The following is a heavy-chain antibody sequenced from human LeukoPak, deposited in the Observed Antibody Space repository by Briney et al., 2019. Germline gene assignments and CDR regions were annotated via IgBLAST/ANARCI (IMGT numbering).Heavy chain of an antibody. J-gene: IGHJ1*01. V-gene: IGHV3-66*01. D-gene: IGHD3-22*01. Sequence: GGSLRLSCKASGFAVSRNYMSWVRQAPGKGLEWVSIIYSGGYILYADSVEGRFTISRDDSKNTVYLQMNSLRVEDTAVYYCARDSDHYDEYFQYWGQGTLVTVSS. CDR3: ARDSDHYDEYFQY. CDR1: GFAVSRNY. CDR2: IYSGGYI.